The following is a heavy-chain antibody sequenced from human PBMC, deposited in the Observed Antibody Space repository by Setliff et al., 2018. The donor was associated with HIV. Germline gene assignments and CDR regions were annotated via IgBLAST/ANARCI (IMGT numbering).Heavy chain of an antibody. V-gene: IGHV3-21*01. CDR3: SRGHYISSSG. CDR2: ISSSSGYI. J-gene: IGHJ4*02. Sequence: LRLSCAASGFTFSSYTMNWVRQAPGKGLEWVSSISSSSGYINYAESVQGRFTISRDNAKNSLFLQKNSLRAEDTAVYYCSRGHYISSSGWGQGALVTVSS. D-gene: IGHD6-6*01. CDR1: GFTFSSYT.